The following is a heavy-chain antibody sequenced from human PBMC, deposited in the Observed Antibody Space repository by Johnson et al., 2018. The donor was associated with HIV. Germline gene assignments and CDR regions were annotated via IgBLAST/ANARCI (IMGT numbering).Heavy chain of an antibody. Sequence: QVQLVESGGGVVQPGRSLRLSCAASGFTFSSYGMHWVRQAPGKGLEWVAFIWHDGRDVYYADSVKCRFTVSRDNSKNAVYLQMNSLGAGDTAVYYCAKDQHGPLEPTVMRDDAFDIWGQGTMVTVSS. J-gene: IGHJ3*02. D-gene: IGHD3-16*01. CDR2: IWHDGRDV. CDR3: AKDQHGPLEPTVMRDDAFDI. V-gene: IGHV3-33*03. CDR1: GFTFSSYG.